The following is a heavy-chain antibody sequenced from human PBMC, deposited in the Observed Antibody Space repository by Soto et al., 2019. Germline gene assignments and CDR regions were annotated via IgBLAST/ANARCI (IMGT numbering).Heavy chain of an antibody. D-gene: IGHD2-15*01. J-gene: IGHJ6*02. Sequence: QVQLVESGGGVVQPGRSLRLSCAASGFTFSSYAMHWVRQAPGKGLEWVAVISYDGSNKYYADSVKGRFTISRDNSKNTLYLQMKSLRAEDTAVYYCARYPGYCSGGSCYSGVDYYYGMDVWGQGTTVTVSS. V-gene: IGHV3-30-3*01. CDR2: ISYDGSNK. CDR1: GFTFSSYA. CDR3: ARYPGYCSGGSCYSGVDYYYGMDV.